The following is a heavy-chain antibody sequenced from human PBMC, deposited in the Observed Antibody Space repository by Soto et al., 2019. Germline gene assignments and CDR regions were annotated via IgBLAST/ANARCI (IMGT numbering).Heavy chain of an antibody. J-gene: IGHJ3*02. CDR2: VYYSGST. Sequence: PSETLSLTCTVSGGSITSDRYYWDWIRQTPRKGLEWIGNVYYSGSTNYNPSLESRVTISVDTSKNQFSLKLSSVTAADTAVYYCARQTDSYYTFDDFDIWGQGTMVS. CDR1: GGSITSDRYY. D-gene: IGHD3-22*01. CDR3: ARQTDSYYTFDDFDI. V-gene: IGHV4-39*01.